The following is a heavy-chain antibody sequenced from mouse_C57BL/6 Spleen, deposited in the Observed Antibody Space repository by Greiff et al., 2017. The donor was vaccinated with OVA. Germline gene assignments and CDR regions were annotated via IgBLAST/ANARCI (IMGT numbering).Heavy chain of an antibody. CDR1: GFTFSDYG. D-gene: IGHD2-1*01. Sequence: EVKLMESGGGLVKPGGSLKLSCAASGFTFSDYGMHWVRQAPEKGLEWVAYISSGSSTIYYADTVKGRFTISRDNAKNTLFLQMTSLRSEDTAMYYCARETGNSYYFDYWGQGTTLTVSS. CDR3: ARETGNSYYFDY. V-gene: IGHV5-17*01. CDR2: ISSGSSTI. J-gene: IGHJ2*01.